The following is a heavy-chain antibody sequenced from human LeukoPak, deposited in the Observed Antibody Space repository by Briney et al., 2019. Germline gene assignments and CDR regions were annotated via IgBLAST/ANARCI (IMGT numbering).Heavy chain of an antibody. CDR1: GGSITNFY. J-gene: IGHJ6*04. CDR2: IYYSGST. D-gene: IGHD3-10*01. V-gene: IGHV4-59*01. CDR3: ARLSRLTLIRGVTGYHSLDV. Sequence: PSETLSLTCTDSGGSITNFYWSWIRQPPGGGLEYIGYIYYSGSTNYNPSLKSRVTISVDTSKNQFSLKLNSVSAADTAVYFCARLSRLTLIRGVTGYHSLDVWGKGTKVTVSS.